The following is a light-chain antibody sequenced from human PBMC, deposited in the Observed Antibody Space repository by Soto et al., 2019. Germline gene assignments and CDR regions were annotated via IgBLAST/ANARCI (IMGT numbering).Light chain of an antibody. J-gene: IGKJ2*01. CDR1: QTVSSNY. V-gene: IGKV3-20*01. CDR3: QQYGDSTRT. CDR2: GAS. Sequence: EIVLTQSPGTLSLSPGERATLSCRASQTVSSNYLAWYQQKPGQAPRLLIFGASSRATGIPDRFSGSGSGTDFTLTISRLEPEDFAVYYCQQYGDSTRTFGQGTILEIK.